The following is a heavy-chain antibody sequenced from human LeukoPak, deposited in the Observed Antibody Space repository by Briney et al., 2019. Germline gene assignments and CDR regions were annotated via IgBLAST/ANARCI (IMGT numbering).Heavy chain of an antibody. CDR1: GFRFSNFA. Sequence: PGGSLRLSCAASGFRFSNFAMSWVRQAPGKGLEWVSLIIGSSGGTLYADSVKGRFTISRDISKNRLYLQMNSLRAEDTALYYCAKGAYDYIEMGYFDDWGQGTLVTVSS. CDR3: AKGAYDYIEMGYFDD. J-gene: IGHJ4*02. D-gene: IGHD5-12*01. V-gene: IGHV3-23*01. CDR2: IIGSSGGT.